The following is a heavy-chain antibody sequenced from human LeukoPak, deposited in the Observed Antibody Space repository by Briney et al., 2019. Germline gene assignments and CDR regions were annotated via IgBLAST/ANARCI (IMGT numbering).Heavy chain of an antibody. CDR3: ASVHNSRTYWFDP. J-gene: IGHJ5*02. D-gene: IGHD2-2*01. Sequence: KPSETLSLTCIVSSGSINDYYWSWIRQPPGKGLEWIGYIYYSGSTSYNRSLKSRATISVDTSKNHLSLKLSSLTAADTAVYYCASVHNSRTYWFDPWGQGTLVTVSS. CDR1: SGSINDYY. CDR2: IYYSGST. V-gene: IGHV4-59*01.